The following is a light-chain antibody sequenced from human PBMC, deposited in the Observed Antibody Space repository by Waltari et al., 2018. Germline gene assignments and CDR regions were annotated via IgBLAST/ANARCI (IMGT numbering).Light chain of an antibody. V-gene: IGLV2-23*02. CDR2: AVS. J-gene: IGLJ2*01. CDR1: SSDVGNYER. CDR3: SSYAGSSKGV. Sequence: QSALPHPASVSGSPGQSITIPCTGTSSDVGNYERVSWYQQHPGKAPKLMIYAVSKRPSGVSDRFSGSKSGDMASLTISGLQPEDEAEYFCSSYAGSSKGVFGGGTKVTVL.